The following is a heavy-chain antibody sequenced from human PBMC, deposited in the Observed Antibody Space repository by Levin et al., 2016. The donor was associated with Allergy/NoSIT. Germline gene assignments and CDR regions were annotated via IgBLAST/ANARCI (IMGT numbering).Heavy chain of an antibody. CDR1: GFTFSSYS. CDR3: AGDMGSYWVAFDI. CDR2: ISSSSSYI. J-gene: IGHJ3*02. Sequence: GESLKISCAASGFTFSSYSMNWVRQAPGKGLEWVSSISSSSSYIYYADSVKGRFTISRDNAKNSLYLQMNSLRAEDTAVYYCAGDMGSYWVAFDIWGQGTMVTVSS. D-gene: IGHD1-26*01. V-gene: IGHV3-21*01.